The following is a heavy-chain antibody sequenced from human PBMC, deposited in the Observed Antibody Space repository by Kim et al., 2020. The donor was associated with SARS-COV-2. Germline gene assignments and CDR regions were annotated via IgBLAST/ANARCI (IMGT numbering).Heavy chain of an antibody. CDR1: GFTFSSYS. CDR3: ARDSSGSFLYGMDV. J-gene: IGHJ6*02. V-gene: IGHV3-21*01. Sequence: GGSLRLSCAASGFTFSSYSTNWVRQAPGKGLEWVSSISSSSSYIYYADSVKGRFTISRDNAKNSLYLQMNSLRAEDTAVYYCARDSSGSFLYGMDVWGQGTTVTVSS. D-gene: IGHD6-19*01. CDR2: ISSSSSYI.